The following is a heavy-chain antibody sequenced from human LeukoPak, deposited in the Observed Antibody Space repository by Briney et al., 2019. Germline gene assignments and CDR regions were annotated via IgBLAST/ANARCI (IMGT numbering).Heavy chain of an antibody. J-gene: IGHJ4*02. CDR1: GGSFSGYY. V-gene: IGHV4-34*01. D-gene: IGHD5-24*01. CDR3: AREWLQANDY. CDR2: INHSGST. Sequence: PSETLSLTCAVYGGSFSGYYWSWIRQPPGKGLEWIGEINHSGSTNYNPSLKSRVTISVDTSKNQFSLKLSSVTAADTAVCYCAREWLQANDYWGQGTLVTVSS.